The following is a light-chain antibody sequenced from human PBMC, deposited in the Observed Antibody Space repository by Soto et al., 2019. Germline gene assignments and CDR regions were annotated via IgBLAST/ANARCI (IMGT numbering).Light chain of an antibody. CDR2: GAS. Sequence: EKVMTQSPAALSVSPGERATLSCRASQSVKSNLAWYQQKADQAPRLLLYGASTRATGIPARFSGSASGTEVTLTISSLQSEDSAVYYCQQYNDWPLTFGGGTKVEIK. V-gene: IGKV3-15*01. J-gene: IGKJ4*01. CDR3: QQYNDWPLT. CDR1: QSVKSN.